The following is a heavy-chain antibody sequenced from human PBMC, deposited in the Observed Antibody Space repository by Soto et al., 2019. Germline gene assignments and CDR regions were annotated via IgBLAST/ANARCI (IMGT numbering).Heavy chain of an antibody. CDR1: GFSLTSSGVG. J-gene: IGHJ5*02. Sequence: QITLKESGPTLVKPTQTLTVTCTFSGFSLTSSGVGVGWIRQPPGKALEGVALIYWDDDIRYSPSLKSRLTITKDTSKNQVVLKMTNMDPVDTATYYCARSYYGFHGPPIRWGDPWGQGILVTVSS. CDR2: IYWDDDI. CDR3: ARSYYGFHGPPIRWGDP. D-gene: IGHD3-3*01. V-gene: IGHV2-5*02.